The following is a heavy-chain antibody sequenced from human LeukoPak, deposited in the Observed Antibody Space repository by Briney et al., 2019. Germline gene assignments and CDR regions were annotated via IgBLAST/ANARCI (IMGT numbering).Heavy chain of an antibody. CDR3: ARGLRKGTADY. CDR2: ISSSGSTI. Sequence: RAVGSLRLSCAASGFTFSSYEMNWVRQAPGKGLEWVSYISSSGSTIYYADSVKGRFTISRDNAKNSLYLQMNSLRAEDTAVYYCARGLRKGTADYWGQGTPVTVSS. D-gene: IGHD6-13*01. CDR1: GFTFSSYE. J-gene: IGHJ4*02. V-gene: IGHV3-48*03.